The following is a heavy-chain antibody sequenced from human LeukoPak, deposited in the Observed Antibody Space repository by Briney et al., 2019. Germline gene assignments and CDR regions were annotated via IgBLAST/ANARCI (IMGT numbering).Heavy chain of an antibody. V-gene: IGHV3-74*01. CDR3: ARRSAAKDAFDI. J-gene: IGHJ3*02. CDR1: GFTFSSYW. D-gene: IGHD6-25*01. CDR2: INSDGSTT. Sequence: GGSLRLSCAASGFTFSSYWMHWVRQAPGKGLVWVSRINSDGSTTSYADSVKGRFTISRDNAKNTPYLQMNSLRAEDTAVYYCARRSAAKDAFDIWGQGTMVTVSS.